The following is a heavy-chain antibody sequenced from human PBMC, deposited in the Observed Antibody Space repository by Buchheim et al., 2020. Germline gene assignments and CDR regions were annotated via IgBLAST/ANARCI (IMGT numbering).Heavy chain of an antibody. CDR2: ISNDGGNK. V-gene: IGHV3-30*18. J-gene: IGHJ4*02. CDR1: GFAFSSYG. Sequence: QVQLVESGGGVVQPGRSLRLSCAASGFAFSSYGMHWVRQAPGKGLEWVAVISNDGGNKYYADSVKGRFTISRDNSKTTLDLQMNSLRAEDTAVYYCAKALERYSYGWSHYWGQGTL. CDR3: AKALERYSYGWSHY. D-gene: IGHD5-18*01.